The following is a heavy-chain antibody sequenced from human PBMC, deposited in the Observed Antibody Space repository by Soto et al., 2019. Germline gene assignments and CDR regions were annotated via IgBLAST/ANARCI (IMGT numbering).Heavy chain of an antibody. CDR2: IYYSRRT. D-gene: IGHD2-2*01. CDR3: ARDQGYCSSTRCYLRYYYGMDV. V-gene: IGHV4-59*01. J-gene: IGHJ6*02. CDR1: GGSISSYD. Sequence: SETLSLTCTVSGGSISSYDWSGIRQPPGKGLEWIGYIYYSRRTNYNPSLKSRVTISVDTSKNHFSLKRSSVTAADTAVYYCARDQGYCSSTRCYLRYYYGMDVWGHGTTVTPSS.